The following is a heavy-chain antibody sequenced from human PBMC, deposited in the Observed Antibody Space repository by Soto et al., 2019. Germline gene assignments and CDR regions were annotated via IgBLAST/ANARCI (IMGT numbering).Heavy chain of an antibody. V-gene: IGHV4-31*03. Sequence: HVQLQESGPGLVKPSQTLSLTCTFSGCSISSGGYYWSWISHHPGKGLEWIWYIYYSGSTYYNPSLKSRVTIPVDTSKSQFSLKLSYVTAADTAVYHCASRRLDGIDYWGQGTLVTVSS. CDR1: GCSISSGGYY. J-gene: IGHJ4*02. CDR2: IYYSGST. CDR3: ASRRLDGIDY. D-gene: IGHD1-1*01.